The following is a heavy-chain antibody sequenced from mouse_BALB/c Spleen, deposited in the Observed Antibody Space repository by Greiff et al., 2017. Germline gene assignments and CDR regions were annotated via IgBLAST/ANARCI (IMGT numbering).Heavy chain of an antibody. CDR2: ISYSGST. CDR1: GYSITSDYA. CDR3: ARSGYGGMDY. D-gene: IGHD3-1*01. Sequence: DVQLQESGPGLVKPSQSLSLTCTVTGYSITSDYAWNWIRQFPGNKLEWMGYISYSGSTSYNPSLKSRISITRDTSKNQFFLQLNSVTTEDTATYYCARSGYGGMDYWGQGTSVTVSS. V-gene: IGHV3-2*02. J-gene: IGHJ4*01.